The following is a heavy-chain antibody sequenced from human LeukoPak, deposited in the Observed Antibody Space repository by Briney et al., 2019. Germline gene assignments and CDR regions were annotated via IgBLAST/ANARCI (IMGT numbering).Heavy chain of an antibody. V-gene: IGHV3-21*01. CDR3: VRVEDWGAAGNRMDY. J-gene: IGHJ4*02. CDR2: IPSSSTSI. CDR1: GFAFTSYT. Sequence: GGSLRLSCAASGFAFTSYTMSWVRQAPGKGLEWVSSIPSSSTSIYYADSLRGRFTVSRDNAKNPLYLQMNSLRAEDTAVYSCVRVEDWGAAGNRMDYWGQGTLVTVSS. D-gene: IGHD6-13*01.